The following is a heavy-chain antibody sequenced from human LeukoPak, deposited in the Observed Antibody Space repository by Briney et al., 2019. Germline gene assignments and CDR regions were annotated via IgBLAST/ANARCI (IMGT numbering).Heavy chain of an antibody. CDR2: INHSGST. V-gene: IGHV4-34*01. CDR3: ARAVYGDYARSFYYYYYMDV. CDR1: GGSFSGYY. Sequence: PSETLSLTCAVYGGSFSGYYWSWIRQPPGKGLEWIGEINHSGSTNYNPSLKSRVTISVDTSKNQFSLKLSSVTAADTAVYYCARAVYGDYARSFYYYYYMDVWGKGTTVTVSS. J-gene: IGHJ6*03. D-gene: IGHD4-17*01.